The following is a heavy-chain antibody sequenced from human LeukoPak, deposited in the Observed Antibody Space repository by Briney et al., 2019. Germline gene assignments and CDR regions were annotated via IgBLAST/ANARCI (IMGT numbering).Heavy chain of an antibody. CDR1: GYTFTSYP. Sequence: APVKVSCKASGYTFTSYPIHWVRQAPGQRLEWMGWINAGNGNTKYSQKFQDRVSITRETSANTAYMEVSSLRSEDTAVYYCAKGNGPQMGDWGQGTLVTVSS. J-gene: IGHJ4*02. D-gene: IGHD2-8*01. CDR2: INAGNGNT. V-gene: IGHV1-3*01. CDR3: AKGNGPQMGD.